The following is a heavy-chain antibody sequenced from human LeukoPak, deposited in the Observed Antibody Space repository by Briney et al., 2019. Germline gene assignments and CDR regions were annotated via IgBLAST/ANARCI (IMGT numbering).Heavy chain of an antibody. J-gene: IGHJ4*02. CDR3: ARWGYYDSSGYFDY. CDR1: GGSISSSSYY. V-gene: IGHV4-39*01. CDR2: IYYSGST. Sequence: PSETLSLTCTVSGGSISSSSYYWGWIRQPPGKGLEWIGSIYYSGSTYYNPSLKSRVTISVDTSKNQFSLKLSSVTAADTAVYYCARWGYYDSSGYFDYWGQGTLLTVSS. D-gene: IGHD3-22*01.